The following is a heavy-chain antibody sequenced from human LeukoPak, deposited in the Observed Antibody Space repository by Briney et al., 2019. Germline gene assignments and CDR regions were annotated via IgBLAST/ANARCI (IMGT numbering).Heavy chain of an antibody. V-gene: IGHV1-3*01. J-gene: IGHJ6*02. CDR3: AREPYYYDSSGYNYYYYGMDV. Sequence: GASVTVSCKASGYTFTSYAMHWVRQAPGQRLEWMGWINAGNGNTKYSQKFQGRVTITRDTSASTAYMELSSLRSEDTAVYYCAREPYYYDSSGYNYYYYGMDVWGQGTTVTVSS. D-gene: IGHD3-22*01. CDR1: GYTFTSYA. CDR2: INAGNGNT.